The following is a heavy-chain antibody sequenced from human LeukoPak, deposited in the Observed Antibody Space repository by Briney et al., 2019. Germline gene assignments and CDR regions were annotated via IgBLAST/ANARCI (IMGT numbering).Heavy chain of an antibody. Sequence: GGSLRLSCATSGFTFTTYEMNWVRQAPGKGLEWVSYITSSGDIKTYADPVTGRFTMSRDDAKNSVYLQMYSLRPEDTAVYYCARDIYGDEDFDYWGQGTLVSVSS. CDR3: ARDIYGDEDFDY. D-gene: IGHD3-10*01. J-gene: IGHJ4*02. V-gene: IGHV3-48*03. CDR2: ITSSGDIK. CDR1: GFTFTTYE.